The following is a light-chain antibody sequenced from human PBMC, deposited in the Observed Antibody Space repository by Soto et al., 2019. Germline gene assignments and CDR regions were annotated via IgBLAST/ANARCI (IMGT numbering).Light chain of an antibody. J-gene: IGKJ1*01. CDR2: WAS. Sequence: DIVMTQSPDSLAVSLGERATINCKSSQSVLYSSNNKNYLAWYQQKPGQPPKLLIYWASTRESGVPDRFSGSGSGXXXXXTXXSLQAEDVAVYYCQQYYSTPWTFGQGTKVEIK. CDR1: QSVLYSSNNKNY. CDR3: QQYYSTPWT. V-gene: IGKV4-1*01.